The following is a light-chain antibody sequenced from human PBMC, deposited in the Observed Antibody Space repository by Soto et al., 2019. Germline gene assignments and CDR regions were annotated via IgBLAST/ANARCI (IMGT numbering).Light chain of an antibody. CDR1: QSVSNSY. J-gene: IGKJ2*01. CDR2: CAS. Sequence: EIVLTQSPGTLSLSPGERATLSCRASQSVSNSYLAWYQQKPGQAPRLLIYCASRRATGIPDRFSGSGSGTDFTLTISRLEPEDFAVYYCQQYGSSPPYTFGQGTKLEIK. V-gene: IGKV3-20*01. CDR3: QQYGSSPPYT.